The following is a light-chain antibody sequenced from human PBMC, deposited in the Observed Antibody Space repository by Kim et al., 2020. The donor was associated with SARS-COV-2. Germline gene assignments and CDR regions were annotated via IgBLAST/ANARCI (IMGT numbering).Light chain of an antibody. J-gene: IGLJ3*02. CDR2: KNN. CDR3: AAWDDSLSGHWV. CDR1: SSNVGSNY. V-gene: IGLV1-47*01. Sequence: PGQRVTISCSGRSSNVGSNYVYWYQQVPGTAPKLLIYKNNQRPSGVPDRFSGSKSGTSASLAISGLRSEDEADYYCAAWDDSLSGHWVFGGGTQLTVL.